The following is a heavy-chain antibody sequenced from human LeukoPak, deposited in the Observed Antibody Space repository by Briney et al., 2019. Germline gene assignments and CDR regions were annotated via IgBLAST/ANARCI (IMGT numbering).Heavy chain of an antibody. Sequence: PGGSLRLSCAAPGFTFSSYAMSWVRQAPGKGLEWVSGISGSGGSTYYADSVKGRFTISRDNSKNTLYLQMNSLRAEDTAVYYCAKEDIVVVVAAFYPYWGQGTLVTVSS. D-gene: IGHD2-15*01. CDR3: AKEDIVVVVAAFYPY. J-gene: IGHJ4*02. V-gene: IGHV3-23*01. CDR2: ISGSGGST. CDR1: GFTFSSYA.